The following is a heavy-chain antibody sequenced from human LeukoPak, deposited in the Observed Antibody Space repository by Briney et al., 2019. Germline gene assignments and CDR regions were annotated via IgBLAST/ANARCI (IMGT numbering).Heavy chain of an antibody. CDR2: INWNGRIT. J-gene: IGHJ6*03. D-gene: IGHD5-18*01. V-gene: IGHV3-20*04. Sequence: PGGSLGLSCAASGFTFDDYAMNWVRQVPGRGLEWVSGINWNGRITEYADSVKDRFTISRQNTKNSLYLYMNNLGGEDTALYFCARGSVQLWLRDTYYYMDVWGKGTTVTVSS. CDR1: GFTFDDYA. CDR3: ARGSVQLWLRDTYYYMDV.